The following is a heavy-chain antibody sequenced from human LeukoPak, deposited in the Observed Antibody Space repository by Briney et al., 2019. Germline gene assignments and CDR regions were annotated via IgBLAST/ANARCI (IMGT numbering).Heavy chain of an antibody. CDR2: IYYSGST. V-gene: IGHV4-39*01. CDR1: GGSISSSSYY. J-gene: IGHJ3*02. D-gene: IGHD2-2*01. Sequence: SETLSLTCTVSGGSISSSSYYWGWIRQPPGKGLEWIGSIYYSGSTYYNPSLKSRVTISVDTSKNQFSLKLSSVTAADTAVYYCARSYSLWSEVPAAIHAFDIWGQGTMVTVSS. CDR3: ARSYSLWSEVPAAIHAFDI.